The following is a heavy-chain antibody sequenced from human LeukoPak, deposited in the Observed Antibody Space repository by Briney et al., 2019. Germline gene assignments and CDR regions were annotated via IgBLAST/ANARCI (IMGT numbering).Heavy chain of an antibody. D-gene: IGHD6-6*01. CDR1: GFTFSIYS. J-gene: IGHJ4*02. CDR2: ISSSSSFI. Sequence: PGGSLRLSCAGSGFTFSIYSMNWVRQAPGKGLEWVSSISSSSSFISYADSVQGRFTISRDNAKNSLYLQMNSLRAEDTAVYYCAKNRESSSSHFDCWGQGTLVTVSS. CDR3: AKNRESSSSHFDC. V-gene: IGHV3-21*06.